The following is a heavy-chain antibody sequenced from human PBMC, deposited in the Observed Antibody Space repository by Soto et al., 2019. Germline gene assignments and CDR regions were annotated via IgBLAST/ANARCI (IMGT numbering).Heavy chain of an antibody. CDR1: VFTFRIYS. J-gene: IGHJ3*02. D-gene: IGHD3-16*01. CDR2: MWYDGTNK. V-gene: IGHV3-33*01. CDR3: ARDATFGTKGGSFDI. Sequence: GSLRLSCAASVFTFRIYSMHWVRQCPGKGLEWVAVMWYDGTNKYYGESVKGRFTISRDNSENTLYLQMNSLRVEDTAVYYCARDATFGTKGGSFDIWGHGTLVTVSS.